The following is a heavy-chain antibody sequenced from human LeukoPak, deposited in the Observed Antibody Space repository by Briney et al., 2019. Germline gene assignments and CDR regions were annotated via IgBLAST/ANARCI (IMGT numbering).Heavy chain of an antibody. J-gene: IGHJ6*03. CDR3: ASSLEWLFPVSYYYYMDV. Sequence: TGGSLRLSCAASGFTFSSYAMSWVRQAPGKGLEWVSAISGSGGSTYYADSVKGRFTISRDNSKNTLYLQMNSLRAEDTAVYYCASSLEWLFPVSYYYYMDVWGKGTTVTVSS. CDR1: GFTFSSYA. D-gene: IGHD3-3*01. CDR2: ISGSGGST. V-gene: IGHV3-23*01.